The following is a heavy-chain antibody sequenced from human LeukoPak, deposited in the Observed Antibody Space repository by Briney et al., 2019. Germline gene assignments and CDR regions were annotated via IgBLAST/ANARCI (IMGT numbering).Heavy chain of an antibody. CDR1: GFTFSSYA. CDR3: ARDLDY. Sequence: GGSLRLSCAASGFTFSSYAMSWVRQAPGKGLEWVSAISGSGGSTYYADSVKGRFTISRDNAKNSLYLQMYSLRVDDTAVYYCARDLDYWGQGTLVTVSS. CDR2: ISGSGGST. V-gene: IGHV3-23*01. J-gene: IGHJ4*02.